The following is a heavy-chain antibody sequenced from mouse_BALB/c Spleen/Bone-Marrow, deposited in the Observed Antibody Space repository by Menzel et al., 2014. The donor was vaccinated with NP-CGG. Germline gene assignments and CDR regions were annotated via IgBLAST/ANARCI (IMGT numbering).Heavy chain of an antibody. J-gene: IGHJ3*01. V-gene: IGHV14-3*02. Sequence: DVKLQESGAELVKPGASVKLSCTASGFNIKDTYMHWVKQRPEQGLEWIGRIDPANGNTKYDPKFQAKATITPDTSSNTAYLQLSSLTSEDTAVYYCARSGDYDKAWFAYWGQGTLVTVSA. D-gene: IGHD2-4*01. CDR3: ARSGDYDKAWFAY. CDR1: GFNIKDTY. CDR2: IDPANGNT.